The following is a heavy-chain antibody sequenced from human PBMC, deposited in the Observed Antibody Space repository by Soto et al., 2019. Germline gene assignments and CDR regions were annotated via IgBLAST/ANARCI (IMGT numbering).Heavy chain of an antibody. D-gene: IGHD6-19*01. Sequence: FLSLSFASSGFTVDDYSMHWVGQAPGKGLEWVSGISWNSGSIGYADSVKGRFTISRDNAKNSLYLQMNSLRAEDTALYYCANSGVAVAGTFDYCGQGTLVTVSS. V-gene: IGHV3-9*01. CDR2: ISWNSGSI. CDR3: ANSGVAVAGTFDY. J-gene: IGHJ4*02. CDR1: GFTVDDYS.